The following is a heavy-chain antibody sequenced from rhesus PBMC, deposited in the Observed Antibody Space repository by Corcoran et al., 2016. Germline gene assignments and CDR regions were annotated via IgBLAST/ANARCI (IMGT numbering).Heavy chain of an antibody. V-gene: IGHV4-169*01. Sequence: QLRLRESGPGLVTPWETLSVPCPFSVGSIGLIYWGVIRPPPGTGSEGIGYIYGCSCSTNYNPSLKSLVTPSLDTSQNQLSLKLSSVTAAHTAVYYFARVGWRDYSFYFDLWGPGTPIPTPS. CDR3: ARVGWRDYSFYFDL. J-gene: IGHJ2*01. CDR1: VGSIGLIY. CDR2: IYGCSCST. D-gene: IGHD3-22*01.